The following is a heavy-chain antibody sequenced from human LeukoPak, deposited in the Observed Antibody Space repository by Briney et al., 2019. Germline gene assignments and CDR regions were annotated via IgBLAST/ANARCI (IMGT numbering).Heavy chain of an antibody. V-gene: IGHV3-11*01. CDR3: AREVRVEMATIRVGPRDY. Sequence: GGSLRLSCAASGFTFSDYYMSWIRQAPGKGLEWVSYISSSGSTIYYADSVKGRFTISRDNAKNSLYLQMNSLRAEDTAMYYCAREVRVEMATIRVGPRDYWGQGTLVTVSS. J-gene: IGHJ4*02. CDR1: GFTFSDYY. D-gene: IGHD5-24*01. CDR2: ISSSGSTI.